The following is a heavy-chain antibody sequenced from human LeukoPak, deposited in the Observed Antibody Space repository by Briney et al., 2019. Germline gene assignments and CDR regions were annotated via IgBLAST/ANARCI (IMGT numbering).Heavy chain of an antibody. CDR2: IYYSGST. Sequence: SETLSLTCTVSGGSISSSSYYWGWIRQPPGKGLEWIGSIYYSGSTYYNPSLKSRVTISVDTSKNQFSLKLSSVTAADTAVYYCARGSRLSSHFDYWGQGTLVTVSS. J-gene: IGHJ4*02. D-gene: IGHD6-19*01. CDR3: ARGSRLSSHFDY. CDR1: GGSISSSSYY. V-gene: IGHV4-39*01.